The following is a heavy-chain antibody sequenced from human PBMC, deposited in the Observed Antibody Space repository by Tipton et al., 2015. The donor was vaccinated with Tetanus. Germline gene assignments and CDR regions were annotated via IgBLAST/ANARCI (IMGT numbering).Heavy chain of an antibody. Sequence: SLRLSCAASGVTVSGNYMSWVRQAPGKGLEWVSAIYTGGSADYTDSVKGRFTISRDNSKNTLFLQMNSLRTEDTAFYYCARDPNRSGWYPAYFDSWGQGTLVTVSS. CDR2: IYTGGSA. V-gene: IGHV3-66*02. CDR1: GVTVSGNY. J-gene: IGHJ4*02. D-gene: IGHD6-19*01. CDR3: ARDPNRSGWYPAYFDS.